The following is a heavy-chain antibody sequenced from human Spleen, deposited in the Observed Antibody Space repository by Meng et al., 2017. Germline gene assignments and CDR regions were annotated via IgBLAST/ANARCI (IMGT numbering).Heavy chain of an antibody. V-gene: IGHV3-21*01. CDR2: ISSSSSYI. D-gene: IGHD3-22*01. Sequence: ESLKISCAASGFTFSSYAMNWVRQAPGKGLEWVSSISSSSSYIYYADSVKGRFTISRDNAKNSLYLQMNSLRAEDTAVYYCARDWVTYYYDSSGPQGGAFDIWGQGTMVTVSS. CDR1: GFTFSSYA. CDR3: ARDWVTYYYDSSGPQGGAFDI. J-gene: IGHJ3*02.